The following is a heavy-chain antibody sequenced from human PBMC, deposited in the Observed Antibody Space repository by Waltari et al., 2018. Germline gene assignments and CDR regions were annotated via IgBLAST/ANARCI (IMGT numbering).Heavy chain of an antibody. J-gene: IGHJ4*02. Sequence: QVQLQESGPGLVKPSETLSLTCTVSGGSISSHYWSWLRQPPGKGLEWVGYISYSGSTNYNPSLKSRVTISVDTSKNQFSLKLSSVTAADTAVYYCARGAGYGSGSYPYYFDYWGQGTLVTVSS. V-gene: IGHV4-59*11. CDR3: ARGAGYGSGSYPYYFDY. CDR2: ISYSGST. D-gene: IGHD3-10*01. CDR1: GGSISSHY.